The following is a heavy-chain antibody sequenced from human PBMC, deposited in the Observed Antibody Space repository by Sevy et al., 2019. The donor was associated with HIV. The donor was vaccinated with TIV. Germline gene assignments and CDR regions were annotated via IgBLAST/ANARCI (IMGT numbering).Heavy chain of an antibody. Sequence: GGSLRLSCATSGFTFNNYALHWVRQAPGKGLEWVAVIPDDGNNIYYADSVKGRFTISRDNSKSTLFLQMNSLRAEDTAVYYCARGGFSSSWSLGNYSDYWGQGTLVTVSS. CDR2: IPDDGNNI. CDR1: GFTFNNYA. V-gene: IGHV3-30*04. D-gene: IGHD6-13*01. CDR3: ARGGFSSSWSLGNYSDY. J-gene: IGHJ4*02.